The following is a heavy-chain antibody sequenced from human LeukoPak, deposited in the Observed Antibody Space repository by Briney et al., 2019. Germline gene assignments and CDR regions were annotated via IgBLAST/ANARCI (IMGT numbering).Heavy chain of an antibody. V-gene: IGHV1-18*01. CDR1: GYTFTTYS. D-gene: IGHD4-23*01. Sequence: ASVKVSCKASGYTFTTYSISWLRQAPGEGLEWMGWISAYNGYTDYAQKLQFRVTMTTDTSTSTAYMELRSLRSDDTAVYYCARDKAVTTEVTQHFQHWGQGTLVTVSS. CDR3: ARDKAVTTEVTQHFQH. J-gene: IGHJ1*01. CDR2: ISAYNGYT.